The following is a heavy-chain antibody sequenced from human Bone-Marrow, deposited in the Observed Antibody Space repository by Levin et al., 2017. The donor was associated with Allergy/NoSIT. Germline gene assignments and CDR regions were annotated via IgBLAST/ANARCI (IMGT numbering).Heavy chain of an antibody. CDR1: GFSLSSSGVG. CDR3: AHSSYDSSGYYYFDY. J-gene: IGHJ4*02. V-gene: IGHV2-5*01. CDR2: NYWNDDK. Sequence: SGPTLVKPTQTLTLTCTFSGFSLSSSGVGMGWIRQPPGKALEWLAFNYWNDDKRYSPSLKSRLTITKDTSKNQVVLTMTNMDPGDTATYYCAHSSYDSSGYYYFDYWGQGTLVTVSS. D-gene: IGHD3-22*01.